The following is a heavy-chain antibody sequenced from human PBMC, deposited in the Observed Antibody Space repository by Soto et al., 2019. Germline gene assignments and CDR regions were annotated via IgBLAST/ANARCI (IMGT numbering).Heavy chain of an antibody. CDR1: TTSVPNTKAH. CDR3: AGTSSIQWYSMYV. D-gene: IGHD1-7*01. V-gene: IGHV6-1*01. CDR2: TYYTSSWYN. J-gene: IGHJ6*03. Sequence: PSRTPPRSWVLSTTSVPNTKAHLHWITQAPSRGLDSLGRTYYTSSWYNDYAVSVTSRITVNADTSKNQFSLHLNSVTPDDTAVYYCAGTSSIQWYSMYV.